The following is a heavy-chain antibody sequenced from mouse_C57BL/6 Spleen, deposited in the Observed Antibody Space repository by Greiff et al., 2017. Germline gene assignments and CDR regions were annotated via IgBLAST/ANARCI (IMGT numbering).Heavy chain of an antibody. CDR1: GFTFSSYG. D-gene: IGHD1-1*01. V-gene: IGHV5-6*02. CDR2: ISSGGSYT. Sequence: EVKLVESGGDLVKPGGSLKLSCAASGFTFSSYGMSWVRQTPDKRLEWVASISSGGSYTDYPDSLKGRFTISRDNAENTLYLPLGSLKSEDTAMYYCASAHFYGRSWGLAYWGQGTLVTVSA. J-gene: IGHJ3*01. CDR3: ASAHFYGRSWGLAY.